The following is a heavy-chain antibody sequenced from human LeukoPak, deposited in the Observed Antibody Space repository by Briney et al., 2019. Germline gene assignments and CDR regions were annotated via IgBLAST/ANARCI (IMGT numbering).Heavy chain of an antibody. Sequence: GRSLRLSCTASGFTFGDYAMSWFRQAPGKGLEWVGFIRSKAYGGTTEYAASVKGRFTISRDDSKSIAYLQMNSLKTEDTAVYYCTRDLLGQYCSSTSCWGAFDIWGQGTMVTVSS. CDR1: GFTFGDYA. D-gene: IGHD2-2*01. CDR3: TRDLLGQYCSSTSCWGAFDI. CDR2: IRSKAYGGTT. V-gene: IGHV3-49*03. J-gene: IGHJ3*02.